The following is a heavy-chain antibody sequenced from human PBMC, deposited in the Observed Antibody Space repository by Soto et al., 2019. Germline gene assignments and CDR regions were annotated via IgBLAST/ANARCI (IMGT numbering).Heavy chain of an antibody. CDR3: ASTDYDYVWGSYRPPPSSMGYYGMDV. CDR1: GGTFSSYA. V-gene: IGHV1-69*01. Sequence: QVQLVQSGAEVKKPGSSVKVSCKASGGTFSSYAISWVRQAPGQGLEWMGGIIPIFGTANYAQKFQGRVTITADESTSTAYMELSSLRSEDTAVYYCASTDYDYVWGSYRPPPSSMGYYGMDVWGQGTTVTVSS. D-gene: IGHD3-16*02. CDR2: IIPIFGTA. J-gene: IGHJ6*02.